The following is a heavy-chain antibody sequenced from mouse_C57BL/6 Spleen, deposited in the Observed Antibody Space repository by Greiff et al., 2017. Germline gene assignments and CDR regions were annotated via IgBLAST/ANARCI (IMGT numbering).Heavy chain of an antibody. CDR1: GYTFTDYY. CDR2: INPNNGGT. CDR3: AKIYYGNSSYFDY. Sequence: EVQLQQSGPELVKPGASVKISCKASGYTFTDYYMNWVKQSHGKSLEWIGDINPNNGGTSYNQKFKGKATLTVDKSSSTAYMELRSLTSEDSAVYYCAKIYYGNSSYFDYWGQGTTLTVSS. D-gene: IGHD2-1*01. J-gene: IGHJ2*01. V-gene: IGHV1-26*01.